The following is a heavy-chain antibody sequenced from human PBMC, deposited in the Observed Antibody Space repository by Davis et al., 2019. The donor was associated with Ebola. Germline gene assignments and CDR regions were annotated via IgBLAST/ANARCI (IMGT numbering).Heavy chain of an antibody. J-gene: IGHJ5*02. CDR2: IKIITAGGTT. Sequence: GESLKISCAASGFAFNQAWMSWVRQAPGKGLEWVGRIKIITAGGTTDYAAPVKGRFTIPRDDSKNTLYLEMNSLKTEDTAVYYCTTDPEIMLTFGGVIVSGGPWGQGTLVTVSS. CDR1: GFAFNQAW. D-gene: IGHD3-16*02. CDR3: TTDPEIMLTFGGVIVSGGP. V-gene: IGHV3-15*01.